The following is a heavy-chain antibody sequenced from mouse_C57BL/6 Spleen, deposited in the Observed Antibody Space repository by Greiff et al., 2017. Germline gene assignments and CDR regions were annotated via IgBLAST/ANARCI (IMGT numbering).Heavy chain of an antibody. CDR3: TYYYGSSQFAY. D-gene: IGHD1-1*01. CDR2: IAPEDGDT. J-gene: IGHJ3*01. V-gene: IGHV14-1*01. CDR1: GFNIKDYY. Sequence: VQLQQSGAELVRPGASVKLSCTASGFNIKDYYMHWVKQRPEQGLEWIGRIAPEDGDTEYAPKFQGKATMTADTSSNTAYLQLSSLTSEDTAVYYCTYYYGSSQFAYWGQGTLVTVSA.